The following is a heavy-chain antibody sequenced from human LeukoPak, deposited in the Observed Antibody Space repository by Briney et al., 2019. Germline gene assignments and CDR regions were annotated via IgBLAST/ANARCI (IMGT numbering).Heavy chain of an antibody. J-gene: IGHJ5*02. CDR3: ARGSGVDIVANNWFDP. D-gene: IGHD5-12*01. CDR1: GGTFSSYA. Sequence: ASVKVSCKASGGTFSSYAISWVRQAPGQGLEWMGGIIPIFGTANYAQKFQGRVTITTDESTSTAYMELSSLRSEDTAVYYCARGSGVDIVANNWFDPWGQGTLVTVSS. V-gene: IGHV1-69*05. CDR2: IIPIFGTA.